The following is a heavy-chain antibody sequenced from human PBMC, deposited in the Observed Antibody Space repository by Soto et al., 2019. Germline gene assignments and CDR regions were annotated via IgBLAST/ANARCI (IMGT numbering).Heavy chain of an antibody. J-gene: IGHJ4*01. V-gene: IGHV3-7*01. CDR1: GFSFGTYG. CDR3: ARDGVCGGGSCYSIWRY. D-gene: IGHD2-15*01. Sequence: EVQLVESGGGLVQPGGSLRLSCAASGFSFGTYGISWVRQAPGKGLEWVANIKEDGSEAYYVDSVKGRFTISRDNAKNSLYLQMNSLRAEDTAMYYCARDGVCGGGSCYSIWRYWGQGTLVTVSP. CDR2: IKEDGSEA.